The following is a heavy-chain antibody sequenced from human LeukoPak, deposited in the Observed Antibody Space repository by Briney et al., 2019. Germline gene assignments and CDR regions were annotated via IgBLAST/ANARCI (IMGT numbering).Heavy chain of an antibody. V-gene: IGHV3-21*01. Sequence: GGSLRLSCAASGFTFSSYSMNWVRQAPGKGLEWVSSIGTTSSFIYYADSVKGRFTVSRDYAKNSLFLQMTSLRAEDTAVYYCARVAYGDYYFDYWGQGTLVTVSS. CDR2: IGTTSSFI. J-gene: IGHJ4*02. CDR3: ARVAYGDYYFDY. D-gene: IGHD4-17*01. CDR1: GFTFSSYS.